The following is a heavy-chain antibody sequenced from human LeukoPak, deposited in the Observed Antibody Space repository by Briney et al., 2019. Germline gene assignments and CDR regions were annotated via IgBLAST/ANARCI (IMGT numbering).Heavy chain of an antibody. Sequence: GGSLRLSCATSGITFSNYGMSWVRQAPGKGLEWVSAISGSGGCTYYADSVKGRFTISRDNSKNTLYLQMNSLRAEDTAVYYCAKDLLSSAWPDSFDYWGQGTLVTVSS. CDR3: AKDLLSSAWPDSFDY. V-gene: IGHV3-23*01. CDR1: GITFSNYG. D-gene: IGHD6-19*01. J-gene: IGHJ4*02. CDR2: ISGSGGCT.